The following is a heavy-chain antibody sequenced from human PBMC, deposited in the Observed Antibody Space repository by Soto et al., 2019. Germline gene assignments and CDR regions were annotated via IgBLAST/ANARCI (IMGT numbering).Heavy chain of an antibody. CDR2: ISSSSYI. D-gene: IGHD6-19*01. CDR1: GFTFSSYS. Sequence: PGGSLRLSCAASGFTFSSYSMNWVRQAPGKGLEWVSSISSSSYIYYADSVKGRFTISRDNAKNSLYLQMNSLRAEDTAVYYCAWGIAVAGFDYWGQGTLVTVSS. CDR3: AWGIAVAGFDY. J-gene: IGHJ4*02. V-gene: IGHV3-21*01.